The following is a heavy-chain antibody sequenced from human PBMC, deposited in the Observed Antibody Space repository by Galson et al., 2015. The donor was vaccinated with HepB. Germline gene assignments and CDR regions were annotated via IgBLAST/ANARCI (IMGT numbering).Heavy chain of an antibody. D-gene: IGHD6-19*01. V-gene: IGHV3-30*04. J-gene: IGHJ4*02. CDR1: GFTFSSYA. CDR2: ISYDGSNK. CDR3: ARDRGGRIAVAGTLDY. Sequence: SLRLSCAASGFTFSSYAMHWVRQAPGKGLEWVAVISYDGSNKYYADSVKGRFTISRDNSKNTLYLQMNSLRAEDTAVYYCARDRGGRIAVAGTLDYWGQGTLVTVSS.